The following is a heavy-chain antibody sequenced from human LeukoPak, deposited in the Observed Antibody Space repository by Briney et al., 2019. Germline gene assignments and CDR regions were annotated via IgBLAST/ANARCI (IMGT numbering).Heavy chain of an antibody. D-gene: IGHD2-15*01. Sequence: PGGSLRLSCAASGFTFSSYAMHWVRQAPGKGLEWVAVISYDGSNKYYADSVKGRFTISRDNSKNTLYLQMNSLRAEDMAVYYCARGAYCSGGSCFPYYYYGMDVWGQGTTVTVSS. CDR1: GFTFSSYA. CDR3: ARGAYCSGGSCFPYYYYGMDV. V-gene: IGHV3-30-3*01. J-gene: IGHJ6*02. CDR2: ISYDGSNK.